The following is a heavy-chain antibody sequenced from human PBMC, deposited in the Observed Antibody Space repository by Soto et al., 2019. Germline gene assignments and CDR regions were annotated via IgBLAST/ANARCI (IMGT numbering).Heavy chain of an antibody. V-gene: IGHV1-3*01. CDR1: GYTFSTFA. D-gene: IGHD4-17*01. J-gene: IGHJ6*03. Sequence: QVPLVQSGAEVEKPGASVKVSCKASGYTFSTFAIHWVRHAPGQRPEWMGWINAGNGDTKYSQKFQDRITITRDTSASTPYMDLSSLRSENTAVYFCARGSYAPGDYPFDSYYMDVGGKGTTVTVSS. CDR2: INAGNGDT. CDR3: ARGSYAPGDYPFDSYYMDV.